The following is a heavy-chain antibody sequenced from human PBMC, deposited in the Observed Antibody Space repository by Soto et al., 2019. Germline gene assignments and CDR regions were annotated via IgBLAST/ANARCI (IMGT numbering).Heavy chain of an antibody. CDR2: IYYSGST. CDR3: ARQLTTTSRSALNNWFDP. D-gene: IGHD4-4*01. CDR1: GGSISSGDYY. V-gene: IGHV4-30-4*01. Sequence: SETRSRTCTVSGGSISSGDYYWIWIRQPPGKVLEWIGYIYYSGSTYYNPSLKSRVTISVDTSKNQFSLKLSSVTAADTAVYYCARQLTTTSRSALNNWFDPWGQGTLVTVSS. J-gene: IGHJ5*02.